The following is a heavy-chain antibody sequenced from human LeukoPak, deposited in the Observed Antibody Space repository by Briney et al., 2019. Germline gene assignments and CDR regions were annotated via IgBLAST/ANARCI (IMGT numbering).Heavy chain of an antibody. CDR1: GGSTSSYY. CDR3: ARTFLGYYFYMDV. J-gene: IGHJ6*03. D-gene: IGHD3-3*02. Sequence: PSETLSLTCTVSGGSTSSYYWSWIRQPPGKGLEWIGYIYYSGSTNYNPSLKSRVTISVDTSQNQFYLKLSSVTAADTAVYYCARTFLGYYFYMDVWGKGTTVTVSS. CDR2: IYYSGST. V-gene: IGHV4-59*01.